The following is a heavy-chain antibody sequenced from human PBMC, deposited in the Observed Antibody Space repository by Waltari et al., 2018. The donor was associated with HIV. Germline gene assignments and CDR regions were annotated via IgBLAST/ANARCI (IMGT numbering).Heavy chain of an antibody. D-gene: IGHD2-2*02. J-gene: IGHJ5*02. CDR1: GGSFSGYY. CDR3: ARLGEQPIVVVPAAIGVDTSNWFDP. CDR2: INHSGST. V-gene: IGHV4-34*04. Sequence: QVQLQQWGAGLLKPSETLSLTCAVYGGSFSGYYWSWIRQPPGTGLEWIGEINHSGSTNNNPSLKSRGTIAVDTSKNQFSLKLSSVTAADTAVYYCARLGEQPIVVVPAAIGVDTSNWFDPWGQGTLVTVSS.